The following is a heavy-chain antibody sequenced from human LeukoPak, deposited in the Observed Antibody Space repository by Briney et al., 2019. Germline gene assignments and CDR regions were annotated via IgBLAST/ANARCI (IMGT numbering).Heavy chain of an antibody. D-gene: IGHD3-22*01. J-gene: IGHJ4*02. Sequence: SETLSLTCAVYGGYFSGYYWSWIRQPPGKGLEWIGEINHSGSTNYNPSLKSRVTISVDTSKNRFSLKLSSVTAADTAVYYCARVDRLNYDSSGYRDYWGQGTLVTVSS. CDR3: ARVDRLNYDSSGYRDY. CDR1: GGYFSGYY. V-gene: IGHV4-34*01. CDR2: INHSGST.